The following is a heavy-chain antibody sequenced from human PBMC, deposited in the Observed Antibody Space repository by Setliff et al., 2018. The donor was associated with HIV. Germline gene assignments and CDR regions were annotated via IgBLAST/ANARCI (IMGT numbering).Heavy chain of an antibody. V-gene: IGHV1-69*05. CDR1: GGTFSSYA. D-gene: IGHD1-1*01. CDR3: AREVEYRRFLGAFDI. J-gene: IGHJ3*02. CDR2: IIPIFGIA. Sequence: SVKVSCKASGGTFSSYAISWVRQAPGQGLEWMGGIIPIFGIANYAQKFQGRVTITTDESTSTAYMELSSLRSEDTAVYYCAREVEYRRFLGAFDIWGQGTMVTVSS.